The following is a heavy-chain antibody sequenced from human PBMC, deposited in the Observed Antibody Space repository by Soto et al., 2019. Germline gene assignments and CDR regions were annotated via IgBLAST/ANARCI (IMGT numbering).Heavy chain of an antibody. V-gene: IGHV3-7*01. CDR3: GRDRGTNSHDY. CDR1: VFTFSNYL. J-gene: IGHJ4*02. D-gene: IGHD1-1*01. Sequence: GVSLILSCSFSVFTFSNYLITWVRQAPVKGLEWVAYMNQDASQIYYVDSLRGRFTISRDNSKNSLYLQMNSLRVEDTAVYYCGRDRGTNSHDYWGQGTLVTVSS. CDR2: MNQDASQI.